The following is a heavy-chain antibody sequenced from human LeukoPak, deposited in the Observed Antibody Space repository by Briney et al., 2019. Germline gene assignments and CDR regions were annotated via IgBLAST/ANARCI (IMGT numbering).Heavy chain of an antibody. CDR3: ARGVHSSTSFDYYYYMDV. J-gene: IGHJ6*03. CDR1: GASIISRNYY. Sequence: SETLSLTCKVSGASIISRNYYWAWIRQPPGKGLEWIGSIYYNGATYYNPSLKSRVTISVDTSKNQFSLKLSSVTAADTAVYYCARGVHSSTSFDYYYYMDVWGKGTTVTVSS. CDR2: IYYNGAT. V-gene: IGHV4-39*07. D-gene: IGHD2-2*01.